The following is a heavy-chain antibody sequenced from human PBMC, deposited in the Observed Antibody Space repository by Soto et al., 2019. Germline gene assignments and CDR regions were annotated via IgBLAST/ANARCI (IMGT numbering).Heavy chain of an antibody. CDR3: ARLSLVGAYNWFDP. CDR2: ISAYNGNT. D-gene: IGHD1-26*01. V-gene: IGHV1-18*01. J-gene: IGHJ5*02. CDR1: GYTFTSYG. Sequence: GASVKVSCKASGYTFTSYGISWVRQAPGQGLEWMGWISAYNGNTNYAQKLQGRVTMTADTSTSTAYMELRSLRSDDTAVYYCARLSLVGAYNWFDPWGQGTLVTVSS.